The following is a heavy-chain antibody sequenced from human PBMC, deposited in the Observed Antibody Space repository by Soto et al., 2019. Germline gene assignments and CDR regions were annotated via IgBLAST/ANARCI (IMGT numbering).Heavy chain of an antibody. D-gene: IGHD3-3*01. CDR3: EVFLEWLTTYGYYDY. V-gene: IGHV1-18*01. Sequence: PAKVSSKASRLTIASRCRWSACHSPRQGLEWMGWISAYNGNTNYAQKLQGRVTMTTDTSTSTAYMELRSLRSDDTAVYYCEVFLEWLTTYGYYDYWGKGTLVTVSS. CDR1: RLTIASRC. J-gene: IGHJ4*02. CDR2: ISAYNGNT.